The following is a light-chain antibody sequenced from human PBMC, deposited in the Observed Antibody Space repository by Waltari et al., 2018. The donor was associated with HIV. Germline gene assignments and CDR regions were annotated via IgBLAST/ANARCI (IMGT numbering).Light chain of an antibody. CDR2: DVP. CDR3: SSYGGGNTVL. CDR1: SSDVGRFKY. Sequence: QSALTQPPSASGSRGQSVTIPCTRTSSDVGRFKYVSWYQQHPGKAPKLMIYDVPKRPPGVPERFASSKSGNTASLSVSGRQAADEADYYCSSYGGGNTVLFGGGTRLTVL. J-gene: IGLJ2*01. V-gene: IGLV2-8*01.